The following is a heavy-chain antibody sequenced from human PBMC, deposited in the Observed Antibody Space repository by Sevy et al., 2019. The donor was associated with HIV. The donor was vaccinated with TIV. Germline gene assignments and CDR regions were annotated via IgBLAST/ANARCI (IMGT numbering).Heavy chain of an antibody. CDR3: AKEYSYGYWIDY. D-gene: IGHD5-18*01. V-gene: IGHV3-30*02. CDR2: IRYDGGNK. Sequence: GGSLRLSCAASGFTFSSYGMHWVRQAPGKGLEWVAFIRYDGGNKYYADSVKGRFTISRDKSKNTLYLQMNSLRAEDTAVYYCAKEYSYGYWIDYWGQGSLVTVSS. CDR1: GFTFSSYG. J-gene: IGHJ4*02.